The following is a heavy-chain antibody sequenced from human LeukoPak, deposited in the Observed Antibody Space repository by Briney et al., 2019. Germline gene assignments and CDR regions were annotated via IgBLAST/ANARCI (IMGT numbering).Heavy chain of an antibody. CDR2: ISWNGDTI. V-gene: IGHV3-9*01. CDR1: GFDFHDYM. J-gene: IGHJ5*02. Sequence: GGSLRLSCAAPGFDFHDYMMHWVRQPPGKGLEWVSEISWNGDTIGYADSVNGRVIISRDNARRSLYLQMNSLRPEDTAFYYCSSTFGSGSYLHSWGQGTLVTVSS. D-gene: IGHD3-10*01. CDR3: SSTFGSGSYLHS.